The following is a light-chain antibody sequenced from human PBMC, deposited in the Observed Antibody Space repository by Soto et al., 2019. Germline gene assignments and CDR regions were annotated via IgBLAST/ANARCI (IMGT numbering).Light chain of an antibody. V-gene: IGLV1-44*01. Sequence: MRTQPPSASVNLWQGVTISCSGSSSNIGGNTVNWYRQVPGTAPKLLIYSNDQRPSGVPDRLSGSKSGTSASLAISGLQSEDEADYYCAAWDDSLDGLYVFGSGTKVTVL. CDR3: AAWDDSLDGLYV. CDR1: SSNIGGNT. J-gene: IGLJ1*01. CDR2: SND.